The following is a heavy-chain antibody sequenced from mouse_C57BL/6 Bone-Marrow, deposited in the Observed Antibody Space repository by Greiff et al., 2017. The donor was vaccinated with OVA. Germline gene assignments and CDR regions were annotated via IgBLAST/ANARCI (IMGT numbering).Heavy chain of an antibody. J-gene: IGHJ1*03. CDR2: IDPENGDT. CDR1: GFNIKDDY. V-gene: IGHV14-4*01. D-gene: IGHD1-1*01. Sequence: EVKLMESGAELVRPGASVKLSCTASGFNIKDDYMHWVKQRPEQGLEWIGWIDPENGDTEYASKFQGKATITADTSSNTAYLQLSSLTSEDTAVYYCTTSFYGSTPSFDVWGTGTTVTVSS. CDR3: TTSFYGSTPSFDV.